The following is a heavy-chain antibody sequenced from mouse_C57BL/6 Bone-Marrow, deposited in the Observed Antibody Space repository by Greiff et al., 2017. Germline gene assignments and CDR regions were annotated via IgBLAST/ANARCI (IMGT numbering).Heavy chain of an antibody. Sequence: VQVVESGAELVRPGASVTLSCKASGYTFTDYEMHWVKQTPVHGLEWIGAIDPETGGTAYNQKFKGKAILTADKSSSTAYMDLRSLTSEDSAVYYCTRSGYYDYGRGAYWGQGTLVTVSA. D-gene: IGHD2-4*01. CDR2: IDPETGGT. J-gene: IGHJ3*01. CDR3: TRSGYYDYGRGAY. V-gene: IGHV1-15*01. CDR1: GYTFTDYE.